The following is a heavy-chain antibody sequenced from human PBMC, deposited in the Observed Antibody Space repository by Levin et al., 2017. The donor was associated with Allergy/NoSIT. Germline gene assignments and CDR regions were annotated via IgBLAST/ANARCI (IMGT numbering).Heavy chain of an antibody. J-gene: IGHJ6*02. Sequence: ETLSLTCAASGFTFTNAWMNWVRQAPGKGLEWVGRIKSKYEGEIRDHAASVKGRFTISRDDSKNTLYLEMNSLKIEDTGYYYCATSNYNFWSGYGNDDMDGWGQGTTVTVSS. CDR1: GFTFTNAW. D-gene: IGHD3-3*01. V-gene: IGHV3-15*01. CDR2: IKSKYEGEIR. CDR3: ATSNYNFWSGYGNDDMDG.